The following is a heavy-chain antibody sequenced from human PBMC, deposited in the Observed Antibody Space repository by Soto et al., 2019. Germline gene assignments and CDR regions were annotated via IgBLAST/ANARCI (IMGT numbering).Heavy chain of an antibody. D-gene: IGHD6-19*01. Sequence: QVQLQESGPGLVRPSGTLSLTCAVSGGSISSSNWWTWVRQPPGKGLEWIGEIYHSGSTTKYNPSLKSRVTISRDMSKNEFSLKVTSVTAADTAVYYCARSGGGSGWFGGQGTLVTVSS. CDR2: IYHSGSTT. V-gene: IGHV4-4*02. CDR3: ARSGGGSGWF. J-gene: IGHJ4*02. CDR1: GGSISSSNW.